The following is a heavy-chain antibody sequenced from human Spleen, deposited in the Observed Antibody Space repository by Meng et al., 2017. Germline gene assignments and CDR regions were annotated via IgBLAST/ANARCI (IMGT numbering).Heavy chain of an antibody. CDR1: GYNFPDYY. CDR3: ARDEDISAAGKLFGDY. D-gene: IGHD6-25*01. J-gene: IGHJ4*02. Sequence: ASVKVSCKPSGYNFPDYYIHWVRRAPGQGREWMGRINPKSGDTHYAQKFQARVTMTGDTSISTAYMGLSGLRSDDTAMYYCARDEDISAAGKLFGDYWGQGTLVTVSS. CDR2: INPKSGDT. V-gene: IGHV1-2*06.